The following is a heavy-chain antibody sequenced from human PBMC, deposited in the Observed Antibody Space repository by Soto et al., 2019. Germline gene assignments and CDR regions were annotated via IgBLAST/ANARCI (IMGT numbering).Heavy chain of an antibody. Sequence: EVRLLESGGDLVEPGGSLRLSCVGSGFSFRNYAMSWVRQAPGEGPEWVSGISSSGGGTYYADSVKGRFTISRDNSKNTLFLQMNALRAEDTALYYCAKDPNGYFVGAFDIWGRGTMVTVSS. CDR2: ISSSGGGT. CDR3: AKDPNGYFVGAFDI. V-gene: IGHV3-23*01. D-gene: IGHD4-17*01. CDR1: GFSFRNYA. J-gene: IGHJ3*02.